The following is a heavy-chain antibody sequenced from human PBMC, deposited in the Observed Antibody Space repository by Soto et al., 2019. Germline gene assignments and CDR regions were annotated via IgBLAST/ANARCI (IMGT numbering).Heavy chain of an antibody. Sequence: GGSLRLSCSASGFTVNSNYMSWVRQAPGKGLEWVSVIYSDGSTYYADSVKGRFIISRDNSNNTLYFQMNSLRAEDTAVYYCATLTKYDILTGFYLCWGQGTLVTVSS. D-gene: IGHD3-9*01. J-gene: IGHJ4*02. V-gene: IGHV3-66*01. CDR1: GFTVNSNY. CDR2: IYSDGST. CDR3: ATLTKYDILTGFYLC.